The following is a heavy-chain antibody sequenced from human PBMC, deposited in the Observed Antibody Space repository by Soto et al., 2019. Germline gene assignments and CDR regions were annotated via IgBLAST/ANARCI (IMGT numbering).Heavy chain of an antibody. CDR2: IIGNGGKI. CDR1: GFTFSSYA. V-gene: IGHV3-23*01. D-gene: IGHD3-3*01. CDR3: AKGKANTVFGVDTLFDY. Sequence: PXRSLILSCAAAGFTFSSYAMSWVRQAPGKGLEWVSLIIGNGGKINYADSVKGRFTISRDNSKNTLYLQMNSLRAEDTAVYYCAKGKANTVFGVDTLFDYWGQGTQVTVSS. J-gene: IGHJ4*02.